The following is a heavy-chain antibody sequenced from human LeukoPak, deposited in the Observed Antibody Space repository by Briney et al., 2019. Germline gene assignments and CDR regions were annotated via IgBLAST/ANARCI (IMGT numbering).Heavy chain of an antibody. J-gene: IGHJ4*02. CDR2: IYHSGST. CDR1: GGSFSGYY. V-gene: IGHV4-34*01. D-gene: IGHD5-12*01. Sequence: PSETLSLTCAVYGGSFSGYYWSWIRQPPGKGLEWIGEIYHSGSTNYNPSLKSRVTISVDKSKNRFSLKLSSVTAADTAVYYCARRSGYLSYWGQGTLVTVSS. CDR3: ARRSGYLSY.